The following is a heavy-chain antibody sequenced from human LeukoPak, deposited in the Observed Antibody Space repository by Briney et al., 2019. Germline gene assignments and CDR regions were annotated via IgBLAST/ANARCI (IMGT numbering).Heavy chain of an antibody. CDR2: IYPGESDT. V-gene: IGHV5-51*01. CDR1: GSRFTSYW. D-gene: IGHD1-14*01. J-gene: IGHJ6*02. Sequence: GGSLEISFKGSGSRFTSYWIGGVRQMPGKGLEWMGIIYPGESDTRYSPSFQGQLTISADQSISPAYLQWSSLKASDTAMYYCARLLEPHYYYYGMDVWGQGTTVTVSS. CDR3: ARLLEPHYYYYGMDV.